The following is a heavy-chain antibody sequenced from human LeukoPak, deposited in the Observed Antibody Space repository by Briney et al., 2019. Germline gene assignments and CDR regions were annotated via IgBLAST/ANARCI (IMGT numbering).Heavy chain of an antibody. J-gene: IGHJ4*02. CDR3: ARRGSWGEPRPFDY. V-gene: IGHV1-69*04. Sequence: SVKVSCKASGGTFSSYAISWVRQAPGQGLEWMGRIIPILGIANYAQKFQGRVTITADKSTSTAYMELSSLRSEDTAVYYCARRGSWGEPRPFDYWGQGSLVTVSS. D-gene: IGHD3-16*01. CDR2: IIPILGIA. CDR1: GGTFSSYA.